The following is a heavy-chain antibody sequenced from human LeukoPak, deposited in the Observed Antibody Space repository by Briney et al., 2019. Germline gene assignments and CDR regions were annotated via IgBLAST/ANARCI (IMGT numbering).Heavy chain of an antibody. CDR2: ISTYNGKT. V-gene: IGHV1-18*01. D-gene: IGHD2-21*02. CDR1: GYIFASFT. Sequence: GASVKVSCRASGYIFASFTINWVRQAPGQGLEWMGWISTYNGKTTYAQNLQGRVTMTTDTSTSTAYMELRSLRSDDTAIYYCARADCGGDCYSFQYWGQGPLVTVSS. J-gene: IGHJ4*02. CDR3: ARADCGGDCYSFQY.